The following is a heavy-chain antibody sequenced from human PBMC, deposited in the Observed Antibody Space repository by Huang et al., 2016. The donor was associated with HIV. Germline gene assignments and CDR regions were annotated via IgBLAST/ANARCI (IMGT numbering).Heavy chain of an antibody. D-gene: IGHD5-12*01. CDR3: ARDLWLRDLYYYYYMDV. J-gene: IGHJ6*03. Sequence: QVQLVESGGGVVQPGRSLRLSCAASGFTFSNYAMPWVRQATGKGLGWVAVISYDGSNKYYADSVKGRFTISRDNSKNTLYLQMNSLRAEDTAVYYCARDLWLRDLYYYYYMDVWGKGTTVTVSS. CDR2: ISYDGSNK. V-gene: IGHV3-30-3*01. CDR1: GFTFSNYA.